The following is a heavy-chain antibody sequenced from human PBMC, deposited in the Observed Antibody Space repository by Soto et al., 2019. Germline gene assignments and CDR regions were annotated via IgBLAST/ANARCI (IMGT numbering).Heavy chain of an antibody. CDR1: GGSFSGYY. V-gene: IGHV4-34*01. CDR2: INHSGST. CDR3: ARAHNWNYGWFDP. Sequence: PSETLSLTCAVSGGSFSGYYWSWIRQPPGKGLEWIGEINHSGSTNYNPSLKSRVTISVDTSKNQFSLKLSSVTAADTAVYYCARAHNWNYGWFDPWGQGTLVTVSS. D-gene: IGHD1-7*01. J-gene: IGHJ5*02.